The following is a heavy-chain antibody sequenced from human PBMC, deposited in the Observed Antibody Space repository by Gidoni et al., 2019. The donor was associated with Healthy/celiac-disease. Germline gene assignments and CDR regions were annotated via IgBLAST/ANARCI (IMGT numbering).Heavy chain of an antibody. CDR1: GFTVSSNY. V-gene: IGHV3-66*01. Sequence: EVQLVESGGGLVQPGGSLRLSCAASGFTVSSNYMSWVRQAPGKGLEWVSVIYSGGSTYYADSVKGRFTISRDNSKNTLYLQMNSLRAEDTAVYYCARDGRSRVVAATRYYYGMDVWGQGTTVTVSS. J-gene: IGHJ6*02. CDR3: ARDGRSRVVAATRYYYGMDV. D-gene: IGHD2-15*01. CDR2: IYSGGST.